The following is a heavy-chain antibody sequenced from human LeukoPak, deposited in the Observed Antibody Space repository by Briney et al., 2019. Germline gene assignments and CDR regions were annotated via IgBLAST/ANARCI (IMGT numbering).Heavy chain of an antibody. J-gene: IGHJ5*02. CDR1: GYTFTSYG. D-gene: IGHD3-22*01. V-gene: IGHV1-18*01. Sequence: ASVKVSCKASGYTFTSYGISWVRQAPGQGLEWMGWISAYNGNTNYAQKLQGRVTMTTGTSTSTAYMELRSLRPDDTAVYYCARDGRYYDSSGYNQWFDPWGQETLVTVSS. CDR3: ARDGRYYDSSGYNQWFDP. CDR2: ISAYNGNT.